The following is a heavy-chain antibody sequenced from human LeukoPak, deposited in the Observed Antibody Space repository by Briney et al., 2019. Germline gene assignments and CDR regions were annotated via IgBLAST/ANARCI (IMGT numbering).Heavy chain of an antibody. CDR2: IFYSGST. D-gene: IGHD2-21*02. CDR3: ARECGGACYPPAYYYYMDV. J-gene: IGHJ6*03. V-gene: IGHV4-39*07. CDR1: GGSISSPTYY. Sequence: SETLSLTCTVSGGSISSPTYYWGWIRQSPGKGQEWIGSIFYSGSTFYNPSLKTRVTLSVDTSNNQFSLKLSSVTAADTALYYCARECGGACYPPAYYYYMDVWGKGTTVTVSS.